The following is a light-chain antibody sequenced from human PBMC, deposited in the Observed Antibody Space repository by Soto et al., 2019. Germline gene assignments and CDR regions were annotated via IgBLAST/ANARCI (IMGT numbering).Light chain of an antibody. CDR2: TAS. CDR1: QGISSY. Sequence: DIQLTQSPSFLSASVGDRVTITCRASQGISSYLAWYQKKPGKAPNLLIYTASTLQSGVPSRFSGSGSGTEFTLTIRSLQPEDFATYYCQQVNGYPLTFGGGTKVEIK. V-gene: IGKV1-9*01. CDR3: QQVNGYPLT. J-gene: IGKJ4*01.